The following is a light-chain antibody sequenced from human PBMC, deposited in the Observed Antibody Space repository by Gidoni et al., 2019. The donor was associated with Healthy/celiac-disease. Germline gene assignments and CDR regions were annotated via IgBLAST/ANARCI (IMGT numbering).Light chain of an antibody. Sequence: DIVMTQSPDSLAVSLGERATINCKSSQSVLYSSNNKNYLAWYQQKPGQPPKLLLYWASTRESGVPDRFSGSGSGTDFTLTISSLQAEDVAVYYCQQYYSTLWTFGKGTKVEIK. CDR2: WAS. V-gene: IGKV4-1*01. CDR1: QSVLYSSNNKNY. J-gene: IGKJ1*01. CDR3: QQYYSTLWT.